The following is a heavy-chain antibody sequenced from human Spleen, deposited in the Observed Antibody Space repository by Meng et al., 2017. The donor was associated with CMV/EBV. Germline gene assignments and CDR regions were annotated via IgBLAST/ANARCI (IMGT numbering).Heavy chain of an antibody. Sequence: GSLRLSCAVYGGSFSGYYWSWIRQPPGKGLEWIGEINHSGSTNYNPSLKSRVTISVDTSKNQFSLKLSSVTAADTAVYYCARVPREESGWFDPWGQGTLVTVSS. CDR1: GGSFSGYY. V-gene: IGHV4-34*01. CDR2: INHSGST. D-gene: IGHD1-26*01. J-gene: IGHJ5*02. CDR3: ARVPREESGWFDP.